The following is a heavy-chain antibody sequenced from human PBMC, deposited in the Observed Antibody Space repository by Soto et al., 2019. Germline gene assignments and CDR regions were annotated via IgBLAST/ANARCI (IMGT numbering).Heavy chain of an antibody. J-gene: IGHJ5*02. CDR2: VYYTGTT. D-gene: IGHD4-17*01. CDR1: GGSIGSYH. V-gene: IGHV4-59*01. Sequence: SETLSLTCTVSGGSIGSYHWSWVRQPPGKGLEWIASVYYTGTTNYNPSLGSRVTISIDAPENQISLKLTSVTAADTAFYYCARDTVLTGMFDLWGQGTLVTVSS. CDR3: ARDTVLTGMFDL.